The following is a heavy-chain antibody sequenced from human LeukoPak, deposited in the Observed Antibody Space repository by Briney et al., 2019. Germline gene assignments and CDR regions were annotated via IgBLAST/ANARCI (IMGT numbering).Heavy chain of an antibody. Sequence: GGSLRLSCAASGFTFRTYWMSWVRQAPGKGLEGVANIHPDGIEKYHVDSVKGRFTIFRDNARNLLYLQMSSLRADDTAVYYCSRGDDFSGDSWGQGTLVTVSS. J-gene: IGHJ5*01. V-gene: IGHV3-7*04. CDR1: GFTFRTYW. D-gene: IGHD2-21*02. CDR3: SRGDDFSGDS. CDR2: IHPDGIEK.